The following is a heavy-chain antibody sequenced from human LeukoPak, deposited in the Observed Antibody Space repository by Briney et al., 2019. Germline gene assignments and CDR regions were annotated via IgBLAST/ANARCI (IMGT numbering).Heavy chain of an antibody. J-gene: IGHJ3*02. Sequence: ASVKVSCKASGYTFNRYGISWVRQAPGQGLEWIGWISGPNGNTNYAQRFQGRVTMTRDTSTSTVYMELSSLKSEDTAVYYCARVRDGYNDAYDIWGQGTMVTVSS. V-gene: IGHV1-18*01. CDR1: GYTFNRYG. D-gene: IGHD5-24*01. CDR2: ISGPNGNT. CDR3: ARVRDGYNDAYDI.